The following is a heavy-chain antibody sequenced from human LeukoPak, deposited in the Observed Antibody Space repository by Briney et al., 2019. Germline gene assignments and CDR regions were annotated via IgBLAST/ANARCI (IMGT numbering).Heavy chain of an antibody. D-gene: IGHD4-23*01. Sequence: ASVKVSCKASGYTFTNYALHWERQAPGQSLEWMGWTNGATGNTRFSQDFQGRLTITIDTSASTGYVELSSLRSEDTAVYYCARSPGGNARTWLDYWGQGTLVTVSS. J-gene: IGHJ4*02. CDR2: TNGATGNT. CDR1: GYTFTNYA. V-gene: IGHV1-3*02. CDR3: ARSPGGNARTWLDY.